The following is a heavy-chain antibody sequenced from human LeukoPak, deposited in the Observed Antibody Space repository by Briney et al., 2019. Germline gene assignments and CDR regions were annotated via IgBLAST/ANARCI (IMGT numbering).Heavy chain of an antibody. D-gene: IGHD3-10*01. Sequence: GGSLRLSCAASGFTFSDYYMSWIRQAPGKGLEWVSYISSNGSTIYYADSVTGRFTISRDNAKNTLYLQMNSQRLENTAVYYCARHLKVRGNFDYWSQGTLVTVSS. CDR2: ISSNGSTI. CDR1: GFTFSDYY. V-gene: IGHV3-11*01. J-gene: IGHJ4*02. CDR3: ARHLKVRGNFDY.